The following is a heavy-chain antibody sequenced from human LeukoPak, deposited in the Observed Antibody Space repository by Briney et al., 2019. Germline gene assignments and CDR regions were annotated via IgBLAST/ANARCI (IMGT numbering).Heavy chain of an antibody. D-gene: IGHD2-15*01. V-gene: IGHV3-23*01. CDR3: AKRYCSGGSCYVHFDY. J-gene: IGHJ4*02. CDR1: GFTFSSYA. Sequence: GGSLRLSCAASGFTFSSYAMSWVRQAPGKGLERVSAISGSGSSTYYADSVKGRFTISRDNSKNTLYLQMNSLRAEDTAVYYCAKRYCSGGSCYVHFDYWGQGTLVTVSS. CDR2: ISGSGSST.